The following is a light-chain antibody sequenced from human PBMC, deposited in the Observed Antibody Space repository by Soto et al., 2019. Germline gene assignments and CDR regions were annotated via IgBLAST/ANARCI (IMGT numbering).Light chain of an antibody. V-gene: IGLV2-14*01. CDR3: SSYTSTNHVV. CDR1: RRDVGGYNY. CDR2: EVT. J-gene: IGLJ2*01. Sequence: QSVLTQPASVSGSPGQSITISCTGTRRDVGGYNYVSWYQQYPGKSPKLLIYEVTHRPSGVSNRFSGTKSGNTASLTISGLQAEDETDYYCSSYTSTNHVVLGGGTQLTV.